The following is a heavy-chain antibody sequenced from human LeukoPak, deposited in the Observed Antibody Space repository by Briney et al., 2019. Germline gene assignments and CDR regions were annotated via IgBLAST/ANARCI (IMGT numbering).Heavy chain of an antibody. CDR1: GYTFTGFY. D-gene: IGHD1/OR15-1a*01. Sequence: GASVKVSCKASGYTFTGFYLHWVRQATGQGLEWMGWMNPNSGNTGYAQKFQGRVTMTRNTSISTAYMELSSLRSEDTAVYYCARGSRGGGHLENNTPDYWGQGTLVTVSS. CDR2: MNPNSGNT. CDR3: ARGSRGGGHLENNTPDY. J-gene: IGHJ4*02. V-gene: IGHV1-8*02.